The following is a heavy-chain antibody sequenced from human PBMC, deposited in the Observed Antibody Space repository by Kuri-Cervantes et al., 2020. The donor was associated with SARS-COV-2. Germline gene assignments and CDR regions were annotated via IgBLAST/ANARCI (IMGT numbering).Heavy chain of an antibody. D-gene: IGHD3-22*01. Sequence: KVSCKGSGYSFTGYWIGWVRQMPGKGLEWMGIIYPSDSDTRYSPSIQGQVTISADKSISTAYLQWSSLKASDTAMYYCARQKFPYYDSSGYQGATDYWGQGTLVTISS. CDR3: ARQKFPYYDSSGYQGATDY. CDR2: IYPSDSDT. V-gene: IGHV5-51*01. J-gene: IGHJ4*02. CDR1: GYSFTGYW.